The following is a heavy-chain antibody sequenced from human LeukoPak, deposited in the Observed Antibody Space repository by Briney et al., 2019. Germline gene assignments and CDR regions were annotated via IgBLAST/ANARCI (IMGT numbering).Heavy chain of an antibody. CDR3: ARVGQGAHYYYGMDV. CDR1: GFTFSSYA. CDR2: ISGSGGST. J-gene: IGHJ6*02. D-gene: IGHD1-26*01. Sequence: GGSLRLSCAASGFTFSSYAMSGVRQAPGKGLEWVSAISGSGGSTYYADSVKGRFTISRDNSKNTLYLQMNSLRAEDTAVYYCARVGQGAHYYYGMDVWGQGTTVTVSS. V-gene: IGHV3-23*01.